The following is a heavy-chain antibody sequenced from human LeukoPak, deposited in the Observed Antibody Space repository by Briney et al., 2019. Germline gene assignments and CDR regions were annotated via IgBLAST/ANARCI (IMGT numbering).Heavy chain of an antibody. CDR3: ARGPQWEPFDY. J-gene: IGHJ4*02. CDR2: ISGSGSR. CDR1: GFTFSSYA. V-gene: IGHV3-23*01. Sequence: PGGSLRLSCAASGFTFSSYAMSWVRQAPGKGLEWVSAISGSGSRYYADSVKGRFTISRDNAKNTLYLQMNSLRAEDTAVYYCARGPQWEPFDYWGQGTLVTVSS. D-gene: IGHD1-26*01.